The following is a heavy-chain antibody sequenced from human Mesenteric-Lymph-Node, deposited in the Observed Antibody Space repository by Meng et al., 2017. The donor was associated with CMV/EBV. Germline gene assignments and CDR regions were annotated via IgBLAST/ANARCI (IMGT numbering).Heavy chain of an antibody. J-gene: IGHJ3*02. CDR2: INPNSGGT. V-gene: IGHV1-2*02. Sequence: ASVKVSCKASGHTFTGYYMHWVRQAPGQGLEWMGWINPNSGGTNYAQKLQGRVTMTRDTSISTAYMELSRLTSDDTAVYYCARDPLSITHDAFDIWGQGTMVTVSS. CDR3: ARDPLSITHDAFDI. D-gene: IGHD1-14*01. CDR1: GHTFTGYY.